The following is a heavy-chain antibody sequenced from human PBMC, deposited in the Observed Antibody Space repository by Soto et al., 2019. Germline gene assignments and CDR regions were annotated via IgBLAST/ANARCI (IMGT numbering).Heavy chain of an antibody. J-gene: IGHJ2*01. CDR1: GYSFTNYF. CDR2: INAGNGNT. V-gene: IGHV1-3*01. D-gene: IGHD4-17*01. CDR3: ARAHTYGGNPNWYFDL. Sequence: QVQLVQSGAEVKKPGASVKVSCKASGYSFTNYFMHWVRQAPGQRLEWMGWINAGNGNTKYSQKFQGRVTITRDTSASTAYMELSSLRSEDTAVYYCARAHTYGGNPNWYFDLWGRGTLVTVSS.